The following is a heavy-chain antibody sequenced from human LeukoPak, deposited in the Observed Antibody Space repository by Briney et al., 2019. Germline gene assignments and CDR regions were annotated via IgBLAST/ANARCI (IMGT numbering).Heavy chain of an antibody. V-gene: IGHV1-18*01. CDR3: ARDRHNTYYYDSSGYKY. CDR1: GGTFSSYA. Sequence: GASVKVSCKASGGTFSSYAISWVRQAPGQGLEWMGWISADNGNTNYAQNLQGRVTMTTDTSTSTAYMELRSLRSDDTAVFYCARDRHNTYYYDSSGYKYWGQGTLVTVSS. D-gene: IGHD3-22*01. J-gene: IGHJ4*02. CDR2: ISADNGNT.